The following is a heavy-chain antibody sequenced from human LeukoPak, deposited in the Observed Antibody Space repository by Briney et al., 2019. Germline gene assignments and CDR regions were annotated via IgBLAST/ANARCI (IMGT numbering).Heavy chain of an antibody. J-gene: IGHJ4*02. CDR3: ARFRYGPVADNADY. D-gene: IGHD3-10*01. CDR2: IYYSGST. Sequence: PSETLSLTCTVSGGSISSSSYYWGWIRQPPGKGLEWIGSIYYSGSTYYNPSLKSRVTISVDTSKNQFSLKLSSVTAADTAVYYCARFRYGPVADNADYWGQGTLVTVSS. V-gene: IGHV4-39*01. CDR1: GGSISSSSYY.